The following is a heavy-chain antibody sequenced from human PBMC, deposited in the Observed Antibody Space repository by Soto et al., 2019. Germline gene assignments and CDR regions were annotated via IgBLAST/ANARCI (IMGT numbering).Heavy chain of an antibody. D-gene: IGHD3-22*01. Sequence: EVQLLESGGGLVQPGGSLRLSCAASGFTFSSYAMSWVRQAPGKGLEWVSAISGSGGSTYYADSVKGRFTISRDNSKDTLYLQMNSLRAEDTAVYYCAKDPHYYDSSARFQHWGQGTLVTVSS. J-gene: IGHJ1*01. CDR3: AKDPHYYDSSARFQH. CDR2: ISGSGGST. V-gene: IGHV3-23*01. CDR1: GFTFSSYA.